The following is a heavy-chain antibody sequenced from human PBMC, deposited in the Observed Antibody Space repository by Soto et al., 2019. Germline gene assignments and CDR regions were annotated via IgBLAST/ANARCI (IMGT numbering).Heavy chain of an antibody. Sequence: QVQLVQSGAEVKKPGASVKVSCKASGYTFTSYYMHWVRQASGQGLEWMGIINPSGGSTSYAQKFQGRVTMTRDTSTSTVYMELSSLRSEDTAVYYCARMLATVTTGRGMDVWGQGTTVTVSS. CDR2: INPSGGST. D-gene: IGHD4-17*01. V-gene: IGHV1-46*01. J-gene: IGHJ6*02. CDR1: GYTFTSYY. CDR3: ARMLATVTTGRGMDV.